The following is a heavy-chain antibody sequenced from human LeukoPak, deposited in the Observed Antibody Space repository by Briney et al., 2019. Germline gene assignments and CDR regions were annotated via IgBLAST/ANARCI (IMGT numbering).Heavy chain of an antibody. V-gene: IGHV3-23*01. D-gene: IGHD5-18*01. Sequence: GGSLRLSCAASGFTFSSYAMSWVRQAPGKGLEWVSAISGSGGSTYYADSVKGRFTISRDNSKNTLYLQMNSLRAEDTAVYYCAKMGGYSYGYEGYFQHWGQGTLVTVSS. J-gene: IGHJ1*01. CDR3: AKMGGYSYGYEGYFQH. CDR2: ISGSGGST. CDR1: GFTFSSYA.